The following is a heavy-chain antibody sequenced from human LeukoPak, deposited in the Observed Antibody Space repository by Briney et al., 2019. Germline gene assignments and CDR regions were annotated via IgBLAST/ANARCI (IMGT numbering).Heavy chain of an antibody. V-gene: IGHV3-48*01. CDR2: ISGSGNGFSI. Sequence: GGSLRLSCSASGFVFTIYTMYWVRQAPGKGPEYVSTISGSGNGFSIYYADSVKGRFTISRDNAENSLYLQMNSLRADDTAVYYCAREYSSSSGRAFDIWGQGTMVTVSS. CDR3: AREYSSSSGRAFDI. CDR1: GFVFTIYT. D-gene: IGHD6-6*01. J-gene: IGHJ3*02.